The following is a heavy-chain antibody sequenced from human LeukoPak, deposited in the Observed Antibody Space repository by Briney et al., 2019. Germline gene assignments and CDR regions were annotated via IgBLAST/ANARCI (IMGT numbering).Heavy chain of an antibody. D-gene: IGHD5-12*01. Sequence: GGSLRLSCAASGFTFSTYGMHWVRKAPGKGLEWVAFILYDGSNKYYADSVKGRFTISRDNSKNTLYLQMNSLRTEDTAVYYCAKDRGVATTQGYYFDYWGQGTLVTVSS. CDR1: GFTFSTYG. V-gene: IGHV3-30*02. CDR3: AKDRGVATTQGYYFDY. CDR2: ILYDGSNK. J-gene: IGHJ4*02.